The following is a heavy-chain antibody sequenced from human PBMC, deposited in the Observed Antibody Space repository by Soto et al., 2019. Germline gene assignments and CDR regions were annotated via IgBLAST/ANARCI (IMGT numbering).Heavy chain of an antibody. CDR2: ISGNGGTT. CDR1: GFTFRNYA. Sequence: GGSLRLSCAASGFTFRNYAMTWVRQAPGKGLEWVSGISGNGGTTYYADSVKGRFTISRDNSKNTVYLQMNSLRAEDTAVYYCSRRSSGWYFDYWGRGTLVTVSS. CDR3: SRRSSGWYFDY. D-gene: IGHD6-19*01. V-gene: IGHV3-23*01. J-gene: IGHJ4*02.